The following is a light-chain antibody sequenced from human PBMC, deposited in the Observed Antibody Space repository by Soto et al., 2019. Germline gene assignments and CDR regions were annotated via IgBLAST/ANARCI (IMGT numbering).Light chain of an antibody. CDR2: AAS. Sequence: DIQMTQSQSSLSASVGDRVTITCSASESISMHLNWYQQKPGKAPKLLIYAASSLQNGVPSRFSGSGSGTDFTLTISKLQPEDFATYYCQQSYSTLSITFGQGTRLEIK. CDR3: QQSYSTLSIT. J-gene: IGKJ5*01. CDR1: ESISMH. V-gene: IGKV1-39*01.